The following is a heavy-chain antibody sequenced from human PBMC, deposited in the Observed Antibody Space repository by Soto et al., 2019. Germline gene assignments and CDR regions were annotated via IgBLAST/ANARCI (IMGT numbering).Heavy chain of an antibody. V-gene: IGHV4-39*01. D-gene: IGHD3-22*01. CDR1: GGSISSGTYY. CDR2: TYYSGST. J-gene: IGHJ4*02. CDR3: ARIYDTGGSFDY. Sequence: PSETLSLTCTVSGGSISSGTYYWGWIRRPPGKGLEWIGSTYYSGSTYYSPSLKSRVTISVDTSNNQLSLKLSSVTAADTAVYYCARIYDTGGSFDYWGQGTLVTVSS.